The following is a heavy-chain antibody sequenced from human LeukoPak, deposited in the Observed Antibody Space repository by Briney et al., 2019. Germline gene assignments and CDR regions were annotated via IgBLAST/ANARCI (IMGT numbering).Heavy chain of an antibody. Sequence: SETLSLTCTVSGGSISSYYWSWIRQPAGKGLEWIGRIYTGGSTNYNPSLKSRVTMSVDTSKNQFSLKLSSVTAADTAVYYCAREPQSSSRPKQFDYWGQGTLVTVSS. CDR2: IYTGGST. J-gene: IGHJ4*02. V-gene: IGHV4-4*07. CDR1: GGSISSYY. D-gene: IGHD6-13*01. CDR3: AREPQSSSRPKQFDY.